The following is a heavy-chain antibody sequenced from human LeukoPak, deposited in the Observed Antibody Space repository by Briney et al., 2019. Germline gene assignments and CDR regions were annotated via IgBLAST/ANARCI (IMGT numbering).Heavy chain of an antibody. J-gene: IGHJ4*02. CDR1: GFTFSSYS. V-gene: IGHV3-30*02. Sequence: PGGSLRLSCAASGFTFSSYSMHWVRQAPGKGLEWVAFIRYDGSNKYYADSVKGRFTISRDNSKNTLYLQMNSLRAEDTAVYYCSLDCSSTSCYSFDYWGQGTLVTVSS. D-gene: IGHD2-2*01. CDR2: IRYDGSNK. CDR3: SLDCSSTSCYSFDY.